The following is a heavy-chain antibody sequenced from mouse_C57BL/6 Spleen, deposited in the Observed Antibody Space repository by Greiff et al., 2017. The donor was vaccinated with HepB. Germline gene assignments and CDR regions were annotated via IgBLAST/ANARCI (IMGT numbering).Heavy chain of an antibody. J-gene: IGHJ1*03. CDR2: IHPSDSDT. CDR3: ATYSNYPYWYFDV. V-gene: IGHV1-74*01. D-gene: IGHD2-5*01. CDR1: GYTFTSYW. Sequence: LKQPGAELVKPGASVKVSCKASGYTFTSYWMHWVKQRPGQGLEWIGRIHPSDSDTNYNQKFKGKATLTVDKSSSTAYMQLSSLTSEDSAVYYCATYSNYPYWYFDVWGTGTTVTVSS.